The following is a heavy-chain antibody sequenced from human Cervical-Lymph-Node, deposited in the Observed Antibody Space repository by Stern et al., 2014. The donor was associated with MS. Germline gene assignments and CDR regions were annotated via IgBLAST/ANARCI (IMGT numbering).Heavy chain of an antibody. Sequence: VQLVESGAEVKKPGSSMNVSCKTSGGTFSSSSAITWMRQAPGQGLEWMGRIIPILGLANYAQKFQGRVIITADKSTSTTYMELSSLRSEDTAVYYCARGVVSNRAAATLHNLFDPWGQGTLVTVSS. D-gene: IGHD2-15*01. CDR3: ARGVVSNRAAATLHNLFDP. V-gene: IGHV1-69*09. CDR2: IIPILGLA. J-gene: IGHJ5*02. CDR1: GGTFSSSSA.